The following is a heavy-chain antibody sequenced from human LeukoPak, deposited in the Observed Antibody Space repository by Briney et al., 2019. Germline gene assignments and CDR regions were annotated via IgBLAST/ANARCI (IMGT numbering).Heavy chain of an antibody. V-gene: IGHV3-21*01. CDR2: ISSSSSYI. D-gene: IGHD3-16*01. CDR3: ARGTFDGFDP. CDR1: GFTFSSYS. Sequence: GGSLRLSCAASGFTFSSYSMNWVRQAPGKGLEWVSSISSSSSYIYYADSVKGRFTISRDNAKNSLYLQMNSLRAEDTAVYYCARGTFDGFDPWAREPWSPSPQ. J-gene: IGHJ5*02.